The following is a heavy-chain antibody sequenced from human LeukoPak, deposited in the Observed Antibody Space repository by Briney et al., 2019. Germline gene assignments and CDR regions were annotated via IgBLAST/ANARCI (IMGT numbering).Heavy chain of an antibody. V-gene: IGHV1-69*05. CDR2: IIPIFGTA. D-gene: IGHD3-3*01. CDR1: GGTFSSYA. CDR3: AKDPFVDFWRETSYFDY. J-gene: IGHJ4*02. Sequence: SVKVSCKASGGTFSSYAISWVRQAPGQGLEWMGGIIPIFGTANYAQKFQGRVTITTDESTSTAYMELSSLRSEDTAVYYCAKDPFVDFWRETSYFDYWCQGTLVTVSS.